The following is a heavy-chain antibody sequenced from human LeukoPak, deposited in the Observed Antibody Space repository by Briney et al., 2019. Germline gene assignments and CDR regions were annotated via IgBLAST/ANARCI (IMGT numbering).Heavy chain of an antibody. J-gene: IGHJ3*02. CDR1: GGSISSYY. V-gene: IGHV4-59*01. D-gene: IGHD2-15*01. CDR2: IYYSGST. Sequence: SETLSLTCTVSGGSISSYYWSWIRQPPGKGLEWIGYIYYSGSTNYNPSLKSRVTIPVDTSKNQFSLKLSSVTAADTAVYYCARDPGYCSGGSCYQDAFDIWGQGTMVTVSS. CDR3: ARDPGYCSGGSCYQDAFDI.